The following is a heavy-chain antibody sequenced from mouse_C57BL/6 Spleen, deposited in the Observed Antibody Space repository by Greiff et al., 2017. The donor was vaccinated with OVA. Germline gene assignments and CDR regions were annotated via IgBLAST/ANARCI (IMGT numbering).Heavy chain of an antibody. CDR2: IYPGDGDT. Sequence: QVQLQQSGPELVKPGASVTISCKASGYAFSSSWMNWVKQRPGKGLEWIGRIYPGDGDTNYNGKFKGKATLTADKSSSTAYMQLSSLTSEDSAVYFCARGEDDGYSCAYWGQGTLVTVSA. D-gene: IGHD2-3*01. V-gene: IGHV1-82*01. J-gene: IGHJ3*01. CDR1: GYAFSSSW. CDR3: ARGEDDGYSCAY.